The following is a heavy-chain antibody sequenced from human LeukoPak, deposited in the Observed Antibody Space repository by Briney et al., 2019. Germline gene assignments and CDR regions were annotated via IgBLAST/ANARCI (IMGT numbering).Heavy chain of an antibody. D-gene: IGHD2-2*02. CDR1: GYTFTGYY. J-gene: IGHJ5*02. Sequence: ASVKVSCKASGYTFTGYYMHWVRQAPGQGLEWMGWINPNSGGTNYAQKFQGRVTITRNTSISTAYMELSSLRSEDTAVYYCARDRRYCSGTTCYTRFDPWGQGTLVTVSS. V-gene: IGHV1-2*02. CDR3: ARDRRYCSGTTCYTRFDP. CDR2: INPNSGGT.